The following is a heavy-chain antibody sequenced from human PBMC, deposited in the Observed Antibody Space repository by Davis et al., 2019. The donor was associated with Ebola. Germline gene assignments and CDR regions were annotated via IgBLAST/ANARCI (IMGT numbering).Heavy chain of an antibody. D-gene: IGHD1-14*01. CDR1: GYTFTSYY. CDR2: IVVGSINT. J-gene: IGHJ4*01. Sequence: AASVKVSCKASGYTFTSYYMHWVRQARGQRLEWIGSIVVGSINTNYAQKFQGRVTITRDMSTSTSYLDLSNLRSEDTAVYFCAASAGTVGKFDYWGQGTLVTVSS. V-gene: IGHV1-58*02. CDR3: AASAGTVGKFDY.